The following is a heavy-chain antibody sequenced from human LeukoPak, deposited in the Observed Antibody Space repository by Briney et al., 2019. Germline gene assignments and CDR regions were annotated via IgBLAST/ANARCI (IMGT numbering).Heavy chain of an antibody. CDR2: ISSSGNT. CDR1: GGSTSSGNYY. CDR3: ARLGAGPTYYDFWSGYSSFYFDY. V-gene: IGHV4-39*02. Sequence: PSETLSLSCTVSGGSTSSGNYYWGWIRQPPGKGLEWIGGISSSGNTYYNPSLKSRITISIDTSKNHFSLKLSSVTAADTAVYYCARLGAGPTYYDFWSGYSSFYFDYWGQGTLVTVSS. D-gene: IGHD3-3*01. J-gene: IGHJ4*02.